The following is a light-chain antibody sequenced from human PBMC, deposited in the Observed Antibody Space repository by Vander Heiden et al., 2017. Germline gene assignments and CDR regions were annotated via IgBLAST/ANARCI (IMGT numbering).Light chain of an antibody. J-gene: IGLJ2*01. Sequence: SALTQPASSSGSPRQSITISCTGTSSNIGGYNYVSWYQQYPGKAPKLIIYDVGNRPSGVSYRFSGSKSANTASLTISGLQAEDEADYYCSSYTISSTVVFGGGTKLTVL. CDR3: SSYTISSTVV. CDR2: DVG. V-gene: IGLV2-14*03. CDR1: SSNIGGYNY.